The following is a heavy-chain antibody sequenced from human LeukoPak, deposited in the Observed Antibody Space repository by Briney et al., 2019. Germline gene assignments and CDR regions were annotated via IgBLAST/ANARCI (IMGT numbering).Heavy chain of an antibody. CDR3: ARESDPITGYSYYYMDV. CDR1: GGSLRGHY. Sequence: ASETLSLTCGVYGGSLRGHYWSWIRQPPGKGLEWVGEINHSGSTNYNPSFWGRVTISVDTSKNQFFLKLNSVTAADTAVYYCARESDPITGYSYYYMDVWGRGTTVTVSS. D-gene: IGHD3-10*01. CDR2: INHSGST. J-gene: IGHJ6*03. V-gene: IGHV4-34*01.